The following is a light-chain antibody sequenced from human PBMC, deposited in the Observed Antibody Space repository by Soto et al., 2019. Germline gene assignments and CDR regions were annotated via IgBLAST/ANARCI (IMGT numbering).Light chain of an antibody. J-gene: IGKJ2*01. CDR3: QQYDTNTPYT. CDR1: QAITYW. Sequence: DIQLTQSPSTVYASVGDRVTITCRASQAITYWMAWYQQKPGKAPKLLIYRASTLDRGVPSRFSGSGSGKEFTLPISGLQSADFGTYYCQQYDTNTPYTFGQGSRLEI. CDR2: RAS. V-gene: IGKV1-5*03.